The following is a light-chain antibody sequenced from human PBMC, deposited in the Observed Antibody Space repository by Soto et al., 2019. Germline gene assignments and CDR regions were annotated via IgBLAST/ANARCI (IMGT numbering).Light chain of an antibody. V-gene: IGKV3-20*01. CDR1: QSVSSSY. Sequence: EIVLTQSPGTLSLSPGARATLSCRASQSVSSSYLAWYQQKPGQAPRLLIYGASSRATGIPSRFSGSGSGTEFTLTISSLQPDDFATYYCQQYNSYSWTFGQGTKVDIK. CDR2: GAS. CDR3: QQYNSYSWT. J-gene: IGKJ1*01.